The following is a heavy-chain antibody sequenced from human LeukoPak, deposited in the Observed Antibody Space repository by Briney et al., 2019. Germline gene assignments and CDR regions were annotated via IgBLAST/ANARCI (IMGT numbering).Heavy chain of an antibody. D-gene: IGHD3-10*01. CDR3: AKDDAWIRFGE. CDR1: GFTFSNHG. J-gene: IGHJ4*02. CDR2: ISPSGDIK. V-gene: IGHV3-23*01. Sequence: GGSLRLSCAASGFTFSNHGMNWVRQAPGKGLEWVSGISPSGDIKYYADSVKGRFTISRDNSKKTLYLEVSSLTGEDAAVYYCAKDDAWIRFGEWSQGTLVTVSS.